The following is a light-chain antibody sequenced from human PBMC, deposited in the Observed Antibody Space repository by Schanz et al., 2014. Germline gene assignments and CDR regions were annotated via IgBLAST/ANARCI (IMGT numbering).Light chain of an antibody. Sequence: QSALTQPPSASGSPGQSVTISCTGTSSDVGGYNYVSWYQQHPGKAPKLLIYGNNNRPSGVPDRFSGSKSGNTASLTISGLQAEDEADYYCCSYTSSNTQVFGGGTKLTVL. CDR1: SSDVGGYNY. J-gene: IGLJ2*01. CDR2: GNN. CDR3: CSYTSSNTQV. V-gene: IGLV2-8*01.